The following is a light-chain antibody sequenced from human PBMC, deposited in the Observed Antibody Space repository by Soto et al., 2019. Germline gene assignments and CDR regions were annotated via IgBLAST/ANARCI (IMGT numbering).Light chain of an antibody. CDR1: QSVSNN. CDR3: QQYYNLPT. Sequence: EIVMTQSPATLSVSPGERVTLSCRASQSVSNNLAWYQQKPGQTPRLLFYGASTRATGLPARFSVSGSGTEFILTISNLQSEDFAVYYCQQYYNLPTCGQGTRLEIK. V-gene: IGKV3-15*01. J-gene: IGKJ5*01. CDR2: GAS.